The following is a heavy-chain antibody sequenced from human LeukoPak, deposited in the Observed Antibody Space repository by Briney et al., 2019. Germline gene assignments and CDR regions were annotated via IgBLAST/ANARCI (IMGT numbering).Heavy chain of an antibody. V-gene: IGHV3-23*01. CDR1: GFTFSSYA. CDR2: ISGSGGST. J-gene: IGHJ4*02. D-gene: IGHD6-19*01. Sequence: GGSLRLSCAASGFTFSSYAMSWVRQAPGKGLEWVSAISGSGGSTYYADSVKGRFTISRDNSKNTLYLQMNSLRAEDTAVYYCAKAKWLVLRWYSFDYWGEGTLVTVSS. CDR3: AKAKWLVLRWYSFDY.